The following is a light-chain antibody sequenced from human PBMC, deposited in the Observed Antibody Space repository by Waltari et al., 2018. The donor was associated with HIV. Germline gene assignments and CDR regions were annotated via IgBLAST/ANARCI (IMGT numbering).Light chain of an antibody. J-gene: IGLJ3*02. CDR1: SNNVGYQG. V-gene: IGLV10-54*01. Sequence: QAGLSQPPSVSKGLRQTATLTCTGNSNNVGYQGAAWLQQHQGHPPKLLSYRNNNRPAGISERLSASRSGNTACLTITGRQPEDEADYYCSAWDSSISAWVFGGGTKLTVL. CDR2: RNN. CDR3: SAWDSSISAWV.